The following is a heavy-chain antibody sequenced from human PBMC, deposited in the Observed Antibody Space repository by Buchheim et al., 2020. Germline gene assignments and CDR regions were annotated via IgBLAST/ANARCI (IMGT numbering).Heavy chain of an antibody. D-gene: IGHD1-14*01. Sequence: EAQLVESGGGLVQRGGSLRLSCGVSGFIFHNYWMHWVRLAPEKGLEWVATIKPDGSETWYVDSVKGRFTISRDNAKNFLFLQMNSLGAEDTAIYYCAKLNQFYSAMEVWGRGTT. V-gene: IGHV3-7*03. J-gene: IGHJ6*02. CDR1: GFIFHNYW. CDR3: AKLNQFYSAMEV. CDR2: IKPDGSET.